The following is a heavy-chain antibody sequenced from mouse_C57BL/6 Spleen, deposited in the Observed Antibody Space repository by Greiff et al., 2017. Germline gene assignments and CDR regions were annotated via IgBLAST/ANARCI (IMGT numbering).Heavy chain of an antibody. CDR2: IYPSDSDT. J-gene: IGHJ4*01. CDR1: GYTFTSYW. D-gene: IGHD2-3*01. CDR3: ARYDGYHGAMDY. V-gene: IGHV1-52*01. Sequence: QVQLQQSGAELVRPGSSVKLSCKASGYTFTSYWMHWVKQRPIQGLEWIGNIYPSDSDTHYNQKFKDKATLTVDKSSSTAYVQLSSLTSEDSAVYYYARYDGYHGAMDYWGQGTSVTVSS.